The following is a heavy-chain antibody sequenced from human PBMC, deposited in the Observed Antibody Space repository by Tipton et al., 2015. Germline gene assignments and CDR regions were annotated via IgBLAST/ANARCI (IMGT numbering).Heavy chain of an antibody. CDR2: ISGNGAST. V-gene: IGHV3-23*01. D-gene: IGHD1-7*01. CDR1: GFNFSNYV. J-gene: IGHJ2*01. Sequence: SLRLSCAASGFNFSNYVMNWVRQAPGKGLEWVSVISGNGASTYYADSLKGRFTISRDNSKNTLFLQVDSLRAEDTAVYYCASRELTPWYFDLWGRGTLVTVSS. CDR3: ASRELTPWYFDL.